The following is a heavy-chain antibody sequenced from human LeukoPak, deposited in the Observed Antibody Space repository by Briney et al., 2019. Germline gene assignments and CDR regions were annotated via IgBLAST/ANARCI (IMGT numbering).Heavy chain of an antibody. CDR1: GYTFTGYY. V-gene: IGHV1-2*06. CDR2: INPNSVGT. CDR3: ARVEYDYVWGSYRYTFDY. Sequence: ASVKVSCKASGYTFTGYYMHWVRQAPGQGLDWMGRINPNSVGTNYAQKVQGRVTMTRDTSISTAYMELSRLRSDATAVYYCARVEYDYVWGSYRYTFDYWGQGTLVTVSS. J-gene: IGHJ4*02. D-gene: IGHD3-16*02.